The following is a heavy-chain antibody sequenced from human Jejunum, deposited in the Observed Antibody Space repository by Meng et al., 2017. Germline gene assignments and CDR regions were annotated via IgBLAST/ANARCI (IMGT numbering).Heavy chain of an antibody. CDR2: INRGGVV. D-gene: IGHD4-17*01. CDR1: GFTFSRHD. CDR3: ARDQYGDFTIDF. Sequence: GESLKISCAASGFTFSRHDMNWVRQAPGKGLEWIAYINRGGVVHYRDSVEGRFTISRDNTKNSLSLQMNSLRVEDTAVYYCARDQYGDFTIDFWGQGTLVTVSS. J-gene: IGHJ4*02. V-gene: IGHV3-69-1*02.